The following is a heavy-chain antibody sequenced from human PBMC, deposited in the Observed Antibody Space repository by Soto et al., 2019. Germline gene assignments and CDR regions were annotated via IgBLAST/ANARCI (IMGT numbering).Heavy chain of an antibody. J-gene: IGHJ4*02. Sequence: SETLSLTCTVSGGSISSSSYYWGWIRQPPGKGLEWIGSIYYSGSTYYHPSLKSRVTISVDTSKNQFSLKLSSVTAADTAVYYCARSTLGGYYDFWSGYYQALAFDYWGQGTLVTVSS. CDR2: IYYSGST. D-gene: IGHD3-3*01. CDR1: GGSISSSSYY. CDR3: ARSTLGGYYDFWSGYYQALAFDY. V-gene: IGHV4-39*01.